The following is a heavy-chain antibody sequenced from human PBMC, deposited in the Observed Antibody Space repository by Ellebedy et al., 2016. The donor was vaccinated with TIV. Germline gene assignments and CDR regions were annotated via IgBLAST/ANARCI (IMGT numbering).Heavy chain of an antibody. D-gene: IGHD6-19*01. Sequence: SGPTLVKPTQTLTLTCTFSGFSLSTSRLSVSWIRQPPGKALEWLARIDWDDDNFYSTPLRTRLTISKDSSENQVVLTMTNMDPEDTATYYCARISSGWGFDYWGQGALVTVSS. J-gene: IGHJ4*02. CDR3: ARISSGWGFDY. CDR1: GFSLSTSRLS. CDR2: IDWDDDN. V-gene: IGHV2-70*17.